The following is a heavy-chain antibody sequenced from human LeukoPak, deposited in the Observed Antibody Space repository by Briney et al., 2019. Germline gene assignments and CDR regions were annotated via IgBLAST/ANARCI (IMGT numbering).Heavy chain of an antibody. D-gene: IGHD3-10*01. CDR2: ISYDGSNK. Sequence: GRSLRLSCAASGFTFSSYGMHWVRQAPGKGLEWVAVISYDGSNKDYADSVKGRFTISRDNSKNTLYMQMNSLRAEDTALYYCAKARGAYYYGSGPSYFDYWGQGTLVTVSS. CDR1: GFTFSSYG. J-gene: IGHJ4*02. V-gene: IGHV3-30*18. CDR3: AKARGAYYYGSGPSYFDY.